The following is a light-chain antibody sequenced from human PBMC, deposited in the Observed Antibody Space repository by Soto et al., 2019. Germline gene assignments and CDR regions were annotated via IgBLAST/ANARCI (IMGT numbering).Light chain of an antibody. Sequence: NFMLTQPHSVSESPGKTVTISCSRSSGSIASNYVQWYQQRPGSAPTTVIYEDNQRPSGVPDRFSGSIDSSSNSASLTISGLKTEDEADYSCQSYDSTNRRLFGGGTKLTVL. V-gene: IGLV6-57*04. J-gene: IGLJ2*01. CDR1: SGSIASNY. CDR2: EDN. CDR3: QSYDSTNRRL.